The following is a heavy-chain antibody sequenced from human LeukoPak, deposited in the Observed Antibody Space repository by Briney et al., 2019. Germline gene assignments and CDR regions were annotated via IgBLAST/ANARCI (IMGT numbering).Heavy chain of an antibody. CDR3: ATDGGPGYSSSWYLY. CDR1: GFTFSSYS. CDR2: ISSSSSYI. D-gene: IGHD6-13*01. V-gene: IGHV3-21*01. Sequence: GGSLRLSCAASGFTFSSYSMNWVRQAPGKGLEWVSSISSSSSYIYYADSVKGRFTISRDNAKNSLYLQMNSLRAEDTAVYYCATDGGPGYSSSWYLYWGQGTLVTVSS. J-gene: IGHJ4*02.